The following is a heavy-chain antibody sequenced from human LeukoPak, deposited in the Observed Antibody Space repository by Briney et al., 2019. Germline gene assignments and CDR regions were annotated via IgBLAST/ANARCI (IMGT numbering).Heavy chain of an antibody. Sequence: GRSLRLSCAASGFTFSSYAMHWVRQAPGKGLEWVAVISFDGSNEFYADSVKGRFSISRDKSKNTVYLQMNSLRAEDTAVYYCAKDRGYWGQGTLVTVSS. CDR2: ISFDGSNE. CDR3: AKDRGY. CDR1: GFTFSSYA. J-gene: IGHJ4*02. V-gene: IGHV3-30*18.